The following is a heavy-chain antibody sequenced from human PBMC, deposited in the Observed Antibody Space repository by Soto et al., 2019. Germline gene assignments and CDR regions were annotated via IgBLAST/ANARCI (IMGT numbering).Heavy chain of an antibody. D-gene: IGHD6-19*01. CDR1: GGAFSTYY. CDR3: ATGGSSEWQVDRDI. CDR2: INHSGSN. J-gene: IGHJ3*02. Sequence: SETLSLTCVVSGGAFSTYYYNWIRQSPGKGLEWIGEINHSGSNNYSPSLKSRVTMSLDTSKNQFSLKLTSSTAADTAVYYCATGGSSEWQVDRDIWGQGTMVAASS. V-gene: IGHV4-34*01.